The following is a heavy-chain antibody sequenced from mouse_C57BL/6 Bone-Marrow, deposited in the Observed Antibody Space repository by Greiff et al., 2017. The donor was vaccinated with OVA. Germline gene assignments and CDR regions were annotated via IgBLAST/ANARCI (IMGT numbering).Heavy chain of an antibody. Sequence: QVQLKQSGPELVKPGASVKISCKASGYTFTDYYINWVKQRPGQGLEWIGWIFPGSGSTYYNEKFKGKATLTVDKSSSTAYMLLSSLTSEDSAVYFCARSDYYGSRNWYFDVWGTGTTVTVSS. CDR3: ARSDYYGSRNWYFDV. CDR1: GYTFTDYY. CDR2: IFPGSGST. D-gene: IGHD1-1*01. V-gene: IGHV1-75*01. J-gene: IGHJ1*03.